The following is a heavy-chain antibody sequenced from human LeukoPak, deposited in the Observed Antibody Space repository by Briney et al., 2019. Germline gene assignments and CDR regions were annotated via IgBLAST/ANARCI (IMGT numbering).Heavy chain of an antibody. Sequence: SETLSLTCTVSGGSISSSSYYWGWIRQPPGKGLEWNGSIYCRGNTYYNPSSKSRVTITVDTSKKQFSLKLSSVPAVDTAVYYCARNAYYYDSSGYYYIGYYFDYWGQGTLVTVSS. CDR3: ARNAYYYDSSGYYYIGYYFDY. D-gene: IGHD3-22*01. J-gene: IGHJ4*02. CDR2: IYCRGNT. CDR1: GGSISSSSYY. V-gene: IGHV4-39*01.